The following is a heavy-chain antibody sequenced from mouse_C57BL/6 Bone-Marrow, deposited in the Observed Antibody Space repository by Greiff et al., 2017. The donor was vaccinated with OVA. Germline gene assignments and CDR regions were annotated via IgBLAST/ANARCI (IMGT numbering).Heavy chain of an antibody. D-gene: IGHD2-2*01. Sequence: EVQLVESGGGLVQPKGSLKLSCAASGFSFNTYAMNWVRQAPGKGLEWVARIRSKSNNYATYYADSVKDRFTISRDDSESMLYLQMNNLKTEDTAMYYCVGGSGLREGFAYWGQGTLVTVSA. V-gene: IGHV10-1*01. J-gene: IGHJ3*01. CDR1: GFSFNTYA. CDR3: VGGSGLREGFAY. CDR2: IRSKSNNYAT.